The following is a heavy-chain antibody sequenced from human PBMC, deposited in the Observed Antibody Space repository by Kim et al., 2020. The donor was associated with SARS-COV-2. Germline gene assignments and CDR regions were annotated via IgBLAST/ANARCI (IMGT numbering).Heavy chain of an antibody. J-gene: IGHJ6*02. CDR1: GFTVSSNY. CDR2: IYSGGST. CDR3: AREGAYCGGDCYHHYYGMDV. V-gene: IGHV3-53*01. Sequence: GGSLRLSCAASGFTVSSNYMSWVRQAPGKGLEWVSVIYSGGSTYYADSVKGRFTISRDNSKNTLYLQMNSLRAEDTAVYYCAREGAYCGGDCYHHYYGMDVWGQGTTVTVSS. D-gene: IGHD2-21*02.